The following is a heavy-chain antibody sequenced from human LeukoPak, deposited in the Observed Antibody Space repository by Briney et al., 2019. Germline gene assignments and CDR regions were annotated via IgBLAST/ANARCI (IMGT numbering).Heavy chain of an antibody. D-gene: IGHD5-18*01. CDR3: ARDVDTAMEGGYYFDY. CDR1: GGTFSSYA. Sequence: GSSVKVSCKASGGTFSSYAISWVRQAPGQGLEWMGRIIPILGIANYAQKFQGRVTITADKSTSTAYMELSSLRSEDTAVYYCARDVDTAMEGGYYFDYWGQGTLVTVSS. J-gene: IGHJ4*02. V-gene: IGHV1-69*04. CDR2: IIPILGIA.